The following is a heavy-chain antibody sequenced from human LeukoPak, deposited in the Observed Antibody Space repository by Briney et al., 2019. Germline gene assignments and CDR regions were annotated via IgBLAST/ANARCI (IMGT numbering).Heavy chain of an antibody. CDR1: GGSINNYY. CDR3: ARQPSATAAFDI. Sequence: SETLSLTCVVSGGSINNYYWSWIRQPPRKGLEWIAYIYSSGNTNYNPSFKSRVTVSVDTSKNQLSLRLTSVASADTAIYYCARQPSATAAFDIWGQGTMVIVSS. V-gene: IGHV4-59*08. D-gene: IGHD5-18*01. CDR2: IYSSGNT. J-gene: IGHJ3*02.